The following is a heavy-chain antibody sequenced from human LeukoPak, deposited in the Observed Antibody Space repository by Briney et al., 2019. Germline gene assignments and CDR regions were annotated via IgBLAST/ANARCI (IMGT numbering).Heavy chain of an antibody. J-gene: IGHJ4*02. D-gene: IGHD3-22*01. CDR1: GGSFSVYY. CDR2: INHSGST. V-gene: IGHV4-34*01. Sequence: SETLSLTCAVYGGSFSVYYWSWIRQPPGKGLEWIGEINHSGSTNYNPSLKSRVTISVDTSKNQFSLKLSSVTAADTAVYYCARVRGKNYYDSSGYYGNWGQGTLVTVSS. CDR3: ARVRGKNYYDSSGYYGN.